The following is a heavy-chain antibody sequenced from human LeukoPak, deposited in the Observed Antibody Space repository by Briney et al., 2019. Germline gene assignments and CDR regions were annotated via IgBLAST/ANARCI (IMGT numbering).Heavy chain of an antibody. CDR2: ISGSGGST. V-gene: IGHV3-23*01. J-gene: IGHJ4*02. CDR3: VKGGDHPDYFDY. D-gene: IGHD2-21*02. Sequence: GGSLRLSCAASGFTFSSYAMSWVRQAPGKGLEWVSAISGSGGSTYYADSVKGRFTISRDNSKNTLYLQMSSLRTEDTAFYYCVKGGDHPDYFDYWGQGTLVTVSS. CDR1: GFTFSSYA.